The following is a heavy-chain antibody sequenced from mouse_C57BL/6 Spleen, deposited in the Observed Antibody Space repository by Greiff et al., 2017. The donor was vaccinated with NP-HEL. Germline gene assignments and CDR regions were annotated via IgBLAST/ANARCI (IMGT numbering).Heavy chain of an antibody. J-gene: IGHJ4*01. CDR3: ARGYYGYDVGPYAMDY. Sequence: VQLQQSGAELMKPGASVKLSCKATGYTFTGYWIGWVKQRPGHGLEWIGEILPGSGSTNYNEKFKGKATFTADTSSNTAYMQLSSLTTEDSAIYYCARGYYGYDVGPYAMDYWGQGTSVTVSS. V-gene: IGHV1-9*01. CDR1: GYTFTGYW. D-gene: IGHD2-2*01. CDR2: ILPGSGST.